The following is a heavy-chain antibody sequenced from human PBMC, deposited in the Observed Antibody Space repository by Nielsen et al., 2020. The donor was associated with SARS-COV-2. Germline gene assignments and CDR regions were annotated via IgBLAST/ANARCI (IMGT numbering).Heavy chain of an antibody. V-gene: IGHV3-9*01. Sequence: GGSLRLSCAASGFTFDDYAMHWVRQAPGKGLEWVSGISWNSGSIGYADSVKGRFTISRDNAKNSLYLQMNSLRAEDTALYYCATGVGYCSSTSCYGDEYGMDVWGQGTTVTVSS. J-gene: IGHJ6*02. CDR3: ATGVGYCSSTSCYGDEYGMDV. CDR2: ISWNSGSI. D-gene: IGHD2-2*01. CDR1: GFTFDDYA.